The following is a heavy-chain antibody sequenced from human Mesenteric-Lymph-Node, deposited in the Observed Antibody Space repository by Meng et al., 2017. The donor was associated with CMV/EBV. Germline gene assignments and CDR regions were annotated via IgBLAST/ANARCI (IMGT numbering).Heavy chain of an antibody. V-gene: IGHV3-66*02. D-gene: IGHD2-2*01. Sequence: GGSLRLSCAASGFTVSSNYMSWVRQAPGKGLEWVSVIFSGGTTYYADSVKGRFTISRDNSKNTLYLQMNSLRAEDTAVYYCAREPYCSSTSCSADYWGQGTLVTVSS. CDR2: IFSGGTT. CDR1: GFTVSSNY. CDR3: AREPYCSSTSCSADY. J-gene: IGHJ4*02.